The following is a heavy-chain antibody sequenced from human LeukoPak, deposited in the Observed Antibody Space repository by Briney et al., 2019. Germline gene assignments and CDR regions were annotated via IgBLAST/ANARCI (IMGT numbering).Heavy chain of an antibody. D-gene: IGHD1-1*01. CDR3: AKDPSPSWNERNWFDP. CDR2: ISWNSGSI. J-gene: IGHJ5*02. Sequence: PGGSLRLSCAASGFTFTTYWMGWVRHAPGKGLEWVSGISWNSGSIGYADSVKGRFTISRDNAKNSLYLQMNSLRAEDTALYYCAKDPSPSWNERNWFDPWGQGTLVTVSS. V-gene: IGHV3-9*01. CDR1: GFTFTTYW.